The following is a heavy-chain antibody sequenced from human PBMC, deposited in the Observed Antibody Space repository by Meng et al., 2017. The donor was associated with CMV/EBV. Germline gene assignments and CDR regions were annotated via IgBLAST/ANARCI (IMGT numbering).Heavy chain of an antibody. V-gene: IGHV4-59*01. CDR2: IYYSGST. CDR3: ARVIKRLRYYGMDV. J-gene: IGHJ6*02. Sequence: GSLRLSCTVSGGSISSYYWSWIRQPPGKGLEWIGYIYYSGSTNCNPSLKSRVTISVDTSKNQFSLKLSSVTAADTAVYYCARVIKRLRYYGMDVWGQGTTVTVSS. CDR1: GGSISSYY. D-gene: IGHD3-16*01.